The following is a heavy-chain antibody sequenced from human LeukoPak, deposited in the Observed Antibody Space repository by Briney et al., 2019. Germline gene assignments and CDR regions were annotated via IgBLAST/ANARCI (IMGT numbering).Heavy chain of an antibody. CDR3: ARDPPSPTTGTILKGPYFDY. Sequence: PGGSLRLSCAASGFTFSSYEMNWVRQAPGKGLEWVSYISSSGSTIHYADSVKGRFTISRDNAKNSLYLQMNSLRAEDTAVYYCARDPPSPTTGTILKGPYFDYWGQGTLVTVSS. D-gene: IGHD1-1*01. CDR2: ISSSGSTI. J-gene: IGHJ4*02. V-gene: IGHV3-48*03. CDR1: GFTFSSYE.